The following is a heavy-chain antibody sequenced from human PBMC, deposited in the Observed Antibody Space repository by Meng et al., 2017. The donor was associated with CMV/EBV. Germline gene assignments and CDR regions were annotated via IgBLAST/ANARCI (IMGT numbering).Heavy chain of an antibody. CDR2: INTDGSFT. D-gene: IGHD7-27*01. CDR1: GFTFSHYW. J-gene: IGHJ4*02. CDR3: GRDLTGERDQ. Sequence: EAQLVESGECCVQPGGSLSLSCEDSGFTFSHYWMHWVRQVPGEGPVWVSRINTDGSFTSYADSVKGRFTISRDNAKNTLYLHMHGLRVDDSAVYYCGRDLTGERDQWGQGTLVTVSS. V-gene: IGHV3-74*03.